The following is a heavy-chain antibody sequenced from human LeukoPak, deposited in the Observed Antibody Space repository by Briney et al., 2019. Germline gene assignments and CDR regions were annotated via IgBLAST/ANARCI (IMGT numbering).Heavy chain of an antibody. CDR3: AKDRVPDGVWSFDY. CDR1: GVIFNNYA. CDR2: ISASGGST. J-gene: IGHJ4*02. Sequence: PGGSLRLSCAVSGVIFNNYAMSWVRQAPGRGLEWVSVISASGGSTYYADSVKGRFTISRDNSNNRLYLEMNSLRAEDTAVYYCAKDRVPDGVWSFDYWGQGSLVIVSS. V-gene: IGHV3-23*01. D-gene: IGHD2-8*02.